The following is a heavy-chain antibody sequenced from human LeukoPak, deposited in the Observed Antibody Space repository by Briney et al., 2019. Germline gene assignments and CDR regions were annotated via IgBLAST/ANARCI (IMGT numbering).Heavy chain of an antibody. V-gene: IGHV3-30*02. Sequence: GGSLRLSCAASGFTFDDYGMSWVRQAPGKGLEWVAFIRYDGSNKYYADSVKGRFTSSRDNSKNALYLHMNSLRTEDTAVYYCAKEIWPTVTIPGRTYFDYWGQGTLVTVSS. D-gene: IGHD4-17*01. CDR3: AKEIWPTVTIPGRTYFDY. J-gene: IGHJ4*02. CDR1: GFTFDDYG. CDR2: IRYDGSNK.